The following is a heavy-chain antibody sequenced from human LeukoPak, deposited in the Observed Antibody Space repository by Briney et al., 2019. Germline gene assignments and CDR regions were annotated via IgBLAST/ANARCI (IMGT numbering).Heavy chain of an antibody. J-gene: IGHJ4*02. CDR3: ARGYYYDSSGYPHGYFDY. CDR2: INHSGST. V-gene: IGHV4-34*01. D-gene: IGHD3-22*01. CDR1: GGSFSGYY. Sequence: SETLSLTCAVYGGSFSGYYWSWIRQPPGKGLEWIGEINHSGSTNYNPSLKSRVTISVDTSKNQFSLKLSSVTAADTAVYYCARGYYYDSSGYPHGYFDYWGQGTLVTVSS.